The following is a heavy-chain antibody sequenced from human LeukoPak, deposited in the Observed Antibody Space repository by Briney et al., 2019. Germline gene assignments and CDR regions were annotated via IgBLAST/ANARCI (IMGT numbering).Heavy chain of an antibody. Sequence: SVKVSCKASGYTFTSYGISWVRQAPGQGLEWMGGIIPIFGTANYARKFQGRVTITADESTSTAYMELSSLRSEDTAVYYCARYEGDVVVTAIHWGQGTLVTVSS. CDR1: GYTFTSYG. D-gene: IGHD2-21*02. J-gene: IGHJ4*02. CDR2: IIPIFGTA. CDR3: ARYEGDVVVTAIH. V-gene: IGHV1-69*13.